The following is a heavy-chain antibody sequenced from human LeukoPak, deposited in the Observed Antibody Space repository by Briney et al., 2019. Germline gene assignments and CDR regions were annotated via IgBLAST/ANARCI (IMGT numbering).Heavy chain of an antibody. Sequence: PGGSLRLSCAASGFTFSSYWMHWVRQAPGKGLVWVSRINSDGSSTSYADSVKGRFTISRDNAKNSLYLQMNSLRAEDTAVYYCARDIVVVPAAIYYYYYYGMDVWGKGTTVTVSS. D-gene: IGHD2-2*01. J-gene: IGHJ6*04. V-gene: IGHV3-74*01. CDR2: INSDGSST. CDR1: GFTFSSYW. CDR3: ARDIVVVPAAIYYYYYYGMDV.